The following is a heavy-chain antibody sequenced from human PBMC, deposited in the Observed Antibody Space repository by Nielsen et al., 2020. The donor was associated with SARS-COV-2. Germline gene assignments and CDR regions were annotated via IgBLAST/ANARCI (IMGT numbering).Heavy chain of an antibody. CDR1: GFTFSSYG. D-gene: IGHD3-10*01. V-gene: IGHV3-30*19. CDR2: ISYDGSNK. J-gene: IGHJ4*02. CDR3: ARDRDLWFGELGDY. Sequence: GGSLRLSCAASGFTFSSYGMHWVRQAPGKGLEWVAVISYDGSNKYYADSVKGRFTISRDNSKNTLYLQMNSLRAEDTAVYYCARDRDLWFGELGDYWGQGTLVTVPQ.